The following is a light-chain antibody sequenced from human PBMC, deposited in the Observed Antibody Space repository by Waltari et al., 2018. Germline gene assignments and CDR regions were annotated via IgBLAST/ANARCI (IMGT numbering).Light chain of an antibody. Sequence: QSALTQPASVSGSPGQSITISCTGTSSAVGHYSYVSWYQQRPGKAPKLIIYDVSYRPSGISSRFSGSKSGSTASLTIYGLQAEDEADYYCSSFTSASTVGVIFGGGTKLTVL. J-gene: IGLJ2*01. V-gene: IGLV2-14*03. CDR3: SSFTSASTVGVI. CDR2: DVS. CDR1: SSAVGHYSY.